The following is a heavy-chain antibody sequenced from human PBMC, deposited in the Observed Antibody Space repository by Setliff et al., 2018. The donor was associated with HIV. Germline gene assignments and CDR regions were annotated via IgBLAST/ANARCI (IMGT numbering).Heavy chain of an antibody. Sequence: GGSLRLSCAASGFTFSAHGMHWVRQAPGKGLEWVAFINYDESYEYYVDSVKGRVTISRDNSKNTVDLQMNSLRAEDTAVYYCAKDGDYSNWDYDAFDIWGQGTMVTVSS. CDR3: AKDGDYSNWDYDAFDI. CDR1: GFTFSAHG. CDR2: INYDESYE. D-gene: IGHD1-7*01. J-gene: IGHJ3*02. V-gene: IGHV3-30*02.